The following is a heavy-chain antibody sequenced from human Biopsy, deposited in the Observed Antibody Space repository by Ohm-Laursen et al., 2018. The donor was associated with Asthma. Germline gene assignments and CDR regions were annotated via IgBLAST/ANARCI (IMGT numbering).Heavy chain of an antibody. CDR1: GFTFSSYG. V-gene: IGHV3-33*01. D-gene: IGHD3-10*01. Sequence: SLRLSCAASGFTFSSYGMHWVRQAPGKGLEWVAVIWYDGSNKYYADSVKGRFTISRDNAKNSLYLQMNSLGPEDTAVYYCARDMGAGPNQPPSGSGSSHLYGMDVWGQGTTVTVSS. CDR2: IWYDGSNK. J-gene: IGHJ6*02. CDR3: ARDMGAGPNQPPSGSGSSHLYGMDV.